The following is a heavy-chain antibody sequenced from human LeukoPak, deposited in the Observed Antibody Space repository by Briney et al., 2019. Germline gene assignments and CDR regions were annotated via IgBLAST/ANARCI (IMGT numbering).Heavy chain of an antibody. CDR2: ISSSSSYI. CDR1: GLTFSSYS. V-gene: IGHV3-21*01. J-gene: IGHJ4*02. CDR3: ARGFSTYYYDSSGYQDY. Sequence: GGSLTLSCAASGLTFSSYSMNWVRQAPGKGLEWVSSISSSSSYIYYADSVKGRFTISRDNANNSLYLQMNSLRAEDTAVYYCARGFSTYYYDSSGYQDYWGQGTLVTVSS. D-gene: IGHD3-22*01.